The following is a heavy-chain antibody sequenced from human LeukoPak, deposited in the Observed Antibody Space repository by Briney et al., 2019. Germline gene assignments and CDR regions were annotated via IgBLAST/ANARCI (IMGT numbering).Heavy chain of an antibody. CDR2: ISSSSSYI. Sequence: PGGSLRLSCAASGFTFSSYSMNWVRQAPGKGLEWVSSISSSSSYIYYADSVKGRFTISRDNAKNSLYLQMNSLRGEDTAVYYWARVLAAAGSNWFDPWGQGTLVTVSS. CDR3: ARVLAAAGSNWFDP. J-gene: IGHJ5*02. V-gene: IGHV3-21*01. CDR1: GFTFSSYS. D-gene: IGHD6-13*01.